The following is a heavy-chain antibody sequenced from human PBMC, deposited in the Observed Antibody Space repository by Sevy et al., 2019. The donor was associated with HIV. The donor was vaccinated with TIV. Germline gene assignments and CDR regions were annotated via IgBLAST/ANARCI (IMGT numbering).Heavy chain of an antibody. CDR2: IYPGDSDT. D-gene: IGHD2-21*01. J-gene: IGHJ4*02. CDR3: ARKLFCGGDCYSLDY. CDR1: GYSFTSYW. Sequence: GESLKISCKGSGYSFTSYWIGWVRQMPGKGLEWMGIIYPGDSDTRYSSSFQGQVTISADKSISTAYLQWSSLKASDTAMYYCARKLFCGGDCYSLDYWGQGTLVTVSS. V-gene: IGHV5-51*01.